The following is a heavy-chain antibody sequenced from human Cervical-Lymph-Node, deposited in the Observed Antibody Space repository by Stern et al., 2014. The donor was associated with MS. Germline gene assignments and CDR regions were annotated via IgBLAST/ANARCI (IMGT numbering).Heavy chain of an antibody. J-gene: IGHJ5*02. D-gene: IGHD2-15*01. CDR1: GGTFSSSYA. Sequence: QVQLVESGAEVKKPGSSVNVSCKASGGTFSSSYAVSWVRQAPGQGLEWMGRIIPMLGLANYAPKFQTRFTITADKSSSTVYMKLSSLTSEDTALYYCARGIVTNRPAATLHNLFDPWGQGTLVTVSS. CDR3: ARGIVTNRPAATLHNLFDP. V-gene: IGHV1-69*09. CDR2: IIPMLGLA.